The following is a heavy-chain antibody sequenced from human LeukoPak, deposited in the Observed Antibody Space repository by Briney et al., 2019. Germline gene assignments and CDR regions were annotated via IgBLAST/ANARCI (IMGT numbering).Heavy chain of an antibody. J-gene: IGHJ4*02. Sequence: SVKVSCKASGGTFSSYAISWVRQAPGQGLEWVGGIIPIFGTANYAQKFQGRVTITADKSTSTAYMELSSLRSEDTAVYYCARGVEYSSSSRLDYWGQGTLVTVSS. D-gene: IGHD6-6*01. V-gene: IGHV1-69*06. CDR1: GGTFSSYA. CDR2: IIPIFGTA. CDR3: ARGVEYSSSSRLDY.